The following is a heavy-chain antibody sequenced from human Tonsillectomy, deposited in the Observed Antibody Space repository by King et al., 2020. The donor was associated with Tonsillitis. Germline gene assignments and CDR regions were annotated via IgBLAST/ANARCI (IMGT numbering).Heavy chain of an antibody. Sequence: VQLVESGGGFVQPGGSLRLSCVASGFTFSSYTMNWVRQAPGKGLEWVSYISSSSGTIYYADSVKGRFTISRDNAKHSLYLQMNSLRAEDTALYYCARSRDLPCWSGYGEFDYWGQGTLVTVSS. CDR3: ARSRDLPCWSGYGEFDY. CDR1: GFTFSSYT. D-gene: IGHD3-3*01. J-gene: IGHJ4*02. V-gene: IGHV3-48*01. CDR2: ISSSSGTI.